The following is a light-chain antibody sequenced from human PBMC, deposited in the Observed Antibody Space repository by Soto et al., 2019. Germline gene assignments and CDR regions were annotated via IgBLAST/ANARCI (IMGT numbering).Light chain of an antibody. J-gene: IGLJ3*02. CDR3: SSYTRSNTRV. V-gene: IGLV2-14*01. CDR2: EVS. Sequence: QSALTQPASVSGSPGQSITISCTGTSGDLGAYNYVSWYQQHSGKAPKLMIYEVSYRPSGVSNRFSGSKSGNTASLTISGLQAEDEANYFCSSYTRSNTRVFGGGTQLTVL. CDR1: SGDLGAYNY.